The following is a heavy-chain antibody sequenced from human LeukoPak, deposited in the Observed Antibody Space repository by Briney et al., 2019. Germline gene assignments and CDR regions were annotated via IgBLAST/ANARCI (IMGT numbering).Heavy chain of an antibody. CDR1: GYTFTGYY. CDR2: INPNSGGT. Sequence: ASVKVSCKASGYTFTGYYMHWVRQAPGQGLEWMGWINPNSGGTNYAQKFQGRVTMTRDTSISTAYMELSRLRSDDTAVYYCARVNRDLARRQYGFDPWGQGTLVTVFS. CDR3: ARVNRDLARRQYGFDP. V-gene: IGHV1-2*02. J-gene: IGHJ5*02. D-gene: IGHD1-14*01.